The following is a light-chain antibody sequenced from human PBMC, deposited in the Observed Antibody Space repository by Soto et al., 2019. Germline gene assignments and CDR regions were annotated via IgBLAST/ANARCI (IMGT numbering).Light chain of an antibody. CDR2: VAS. Sequence: DIQMTQSPSSVSASVGARVTITCRASQGISSWLAWYQQKPGKAPKFLIYVASSLESWVPTKFSGSGCGTDFTLTISSLQPEEFATYFCQRGYGFPLPFGGGTKVDIK. CDR1: QGISSW. V-gene: IGKV1-12*01. J-gene: IGKJ4*01. CDR3: QRGYGFPLP.